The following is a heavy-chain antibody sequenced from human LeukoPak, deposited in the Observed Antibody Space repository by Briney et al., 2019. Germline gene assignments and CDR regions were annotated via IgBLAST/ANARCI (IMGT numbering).Heavy chain of an antibody. Sequence: SETLSLTCTVSGGSISSGSYYWSWIRQPAGKGLEWIGRIYTSGSTNYNPSLKSRVTISVDTSKNHFSLKLISVTAADTAVYYCARSAWTYDYWGQGTLVTVSS. CDR3: ARSAWTYDY. D-gene: IGHD5-12*01. V-gene: IGHV4-61*02. CDR2: IYTSGST. CDR1: GGSISSGSYY. J-gene: IGHJ4*02.